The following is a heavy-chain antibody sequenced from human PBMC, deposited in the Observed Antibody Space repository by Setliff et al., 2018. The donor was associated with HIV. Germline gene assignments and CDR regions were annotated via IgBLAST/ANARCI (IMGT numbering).Heavy chain of an antibody. CDR1: GGSISNYY. Sequence: SETLSLTCTVSGGSISNYYWSWLRQPPGKGLEWIGYISYTGSTNYNPSLKSRVTISVDTSKNQFPLKLSSVTAADTAVYYCAGGLHYGSGSKSDFDYWGQGTQVTVSS. CDR2: ISYTGST. V-gene: IGHV4-59*01. D-gene: IGHD3-10*01. J-gene: IGHJ4*02. CDR3: AGGLHYGSGSKSDFDY.